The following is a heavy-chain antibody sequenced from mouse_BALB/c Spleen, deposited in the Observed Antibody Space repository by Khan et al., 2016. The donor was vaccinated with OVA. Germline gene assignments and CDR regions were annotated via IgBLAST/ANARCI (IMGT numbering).Heavy chain of an antibody. D-gene: IGHD2-10*02. CDR3: TRSGYGSFAY. J-gene: IGHJ3*01. CDR2: INPSNGGT. CDR1: GYTFTSYY. V-gene: IGHV1S81*02. Sequence: MQLVESGAELVKPGASVKLSCKASGYTFTSYYMYWVKQRPGQGLEWIGEINPSNGGTNFNEKFKSKATLTVDRSSSTAYMQLSSLTSEDSAVYYCTRSGYGSFAYWGQGTLVTVSA.